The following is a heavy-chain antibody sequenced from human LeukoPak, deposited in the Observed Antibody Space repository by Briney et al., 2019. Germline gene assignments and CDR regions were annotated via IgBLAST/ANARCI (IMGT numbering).Heavy chain of an antibody. J-gene: IGHJ4*02. Sequence: SETLSLTCAVWGVSINSGNWWTWVRQSPGKRLEWIGETHRSGDTKYNPSLNGRGIISMDSSKNHLSLDLHSVTAADTAIYYCATRDQSRTHVVPLDSWGQGTLVIVSS. D-gene: IGHD5-24*01. CDR3: ATRDQSRTHVVPLDS. CDR2: THRSGDT. CDR1: GVSINSGNW. V-gene: IGHV4-4*02.